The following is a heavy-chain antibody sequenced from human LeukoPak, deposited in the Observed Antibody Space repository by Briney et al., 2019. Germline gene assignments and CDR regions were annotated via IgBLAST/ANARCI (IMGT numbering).Heavy chain of an antibody. CDR2: IKSKTDGGTT. CDR1: GFTFSNAW. V-gene: IGHV3-15*01. CDR3: TTAHDFLDAFDI. Sequence: KPGGSLRLSCAASGFTFSNAWMSWVRQAPGKGLEWVGRIKSKTDGGTTDYAAPVKGRFTISRDDSKNTLYLQMNSLKTEDTAVYYRTTAHDFLDAFDIWGQGTMVTVSS. J-gene: IGHJ3*02. D-gene: IGHD3-3*01.